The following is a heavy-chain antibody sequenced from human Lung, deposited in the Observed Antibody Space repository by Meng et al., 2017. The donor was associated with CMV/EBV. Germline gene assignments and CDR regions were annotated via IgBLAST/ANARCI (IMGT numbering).Heavy chain of an antibody. CDR1: GFPVSDFA. CDR3: AMGSDAYA. D-gene: IGHD3-16*01. CDR2: IIKVVTT. Sequence: ELPLLDLGGGLVKPWGSLRLSCAASGFPVSDFAMTWVRQVPGQGLEWVSIIIKVVTTYYAESVKGRFSITRDNFKNTVYVDMKTLRAEDTALYYCAMGSDAYAWGQGTLVTVSS. J-gene: IGHJ5*02. V-gene: IGHV3-23*05.